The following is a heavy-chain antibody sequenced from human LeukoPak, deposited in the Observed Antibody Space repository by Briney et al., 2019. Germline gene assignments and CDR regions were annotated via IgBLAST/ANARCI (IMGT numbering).Heavy chain of an antibody. CDR2: ISGSSDTT. CDR3: VKSGTFFLYYFDS. J-gene: IGHJ4*02. V-gene: IGHV3-23*01. D-gene: IGHD1-26*01. Sequence: PGGSLRLSCTASGFTFSNYAVSRVRQAPGKGLEWISGISGSSDTTYYADAVKGRFTISRDNSKNTLFLQMSSLRVEDTAVYYCVKSGTFFLYYFDSWGQGTQLTVSS. CDR1: GFTFSNYA.